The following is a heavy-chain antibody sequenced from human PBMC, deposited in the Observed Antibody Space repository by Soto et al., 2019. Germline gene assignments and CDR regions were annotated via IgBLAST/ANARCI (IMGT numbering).Heavy chain of an antibody. CDR1: GGTFSSYA. J-gene: IGHJ6*02. Sequence: GASVKVSCKASGGTFSSYAISWVRQAPGQGLEWMGGIIPIFGTANYAQKFQGRVTITADESTSTAYMELSSLRSEDTAAYYCAFQTPKNSGRYSYYYYGMDVWGQGTTVTVS. D-gene: IGHD1-26*01. CDR3: AFQTPKNSGRYSYYYYGMDV. V-gene: IGHV1-69*13. CDR2: IIPIFGTA.